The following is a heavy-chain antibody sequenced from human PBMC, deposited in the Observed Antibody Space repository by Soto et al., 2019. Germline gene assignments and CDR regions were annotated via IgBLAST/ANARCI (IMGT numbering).Heavy chain of an antibody. J-gene: IGHJ4*02. CDR1: GYTFTSYY. CDR2: INPSGGST. V-gene: IGHV1-46*01. D-gene: IGHD3-3*02. Sequence: ASVKVSCKASGYTFTSYYMHWVRPAPGQGLEWMGIINPSGGSTSYAQKFQGRVTMTRDTSTSTVYMELSSLRSEDTAVYYCATSLGIETSPEGIFAYWGQGTLVTVSS. CDR3: ATSLGIETSPEGIFAY.